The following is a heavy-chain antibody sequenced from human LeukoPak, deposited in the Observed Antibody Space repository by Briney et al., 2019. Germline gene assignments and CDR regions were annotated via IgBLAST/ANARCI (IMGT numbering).Heavy chain of an antibody. V-gene: IGHV3-33*06. CDR2: IWYDGSNK. J-gene: IGHJ4*02. D-gene: IGHD6-19*01. CDR3: AKQAVAGTFDY. CDR1: GFTFSSCG. Sequence: GGSLRLSCAASGFTFSSCGMHWVRQAPGKGLEWVAVIWYDGSNKYYADSVKGRFTISRDNSKNTLYLQMNSLRAEDTAVYYCAKQAVAGTFDYWGQGTLVTVSS.